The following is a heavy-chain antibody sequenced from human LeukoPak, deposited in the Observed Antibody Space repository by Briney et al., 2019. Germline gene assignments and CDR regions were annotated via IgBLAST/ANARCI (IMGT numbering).Heavy chain of an antibody. CDR3: AAARNDFWSGYHWFDP. J-gene: IGHJ5*02. Sequence: PGGSLRLSCAASGFTFSSYAMSWVRQAPGKGLEWVSAISGSGGSTYYADSVKGRFTISRDNSKNTLYLQMNSLRAEDTAVYYCAAARNDFWSGYHWFDPWGQGTLVTVSS. V-gene: IGHV3-23*01. CDR1: GFTFSSYA. CDR2: ISGSGGST. D-gene: IGHD3-3*01.